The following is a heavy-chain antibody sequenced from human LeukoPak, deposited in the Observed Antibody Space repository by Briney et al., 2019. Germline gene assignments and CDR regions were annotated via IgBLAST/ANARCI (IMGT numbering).Heavy chain of an antibody. Sequence: GGSLRLSCAASGFTFSSYSMNWVRQAPGKGLEWVSSISSSSSYIYYADSVKGRFTISRDNAKNSLYLQMNSLRAEDTAVHYCARGVTYYYDSSGYWGQGTLVTVSS. CDR1: GFTFSSYS. D-gene: IGHD3-22*01. J-gene: IGHJ4*02. CDR2: ISSSSSYI. CDR3: ARGVTYYYDSSGY. V-gene: IGHV3-21*01.